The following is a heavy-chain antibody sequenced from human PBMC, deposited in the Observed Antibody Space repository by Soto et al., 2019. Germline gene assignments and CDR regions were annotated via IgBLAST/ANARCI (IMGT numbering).Heavy chain of an antibody. J-gene: IGHJ6*02. V-gene: IGHV4-30-2*01. CDR1: GGSISSGGYS. CDR2: IHYSGST. CDR3: ARLRGAHSYGMDV. Sequence: QLQLQESGSGLVKPSQTLSLTCAVSGGSISSGGYSWSWIRQPPGKGLEWIGYIHYSGSTYYNPSLKSRVPISPDRSKNKFSLKLSSVTAADTAVYYCARLRGAHSYGMDVWGQGTTVTVSS.